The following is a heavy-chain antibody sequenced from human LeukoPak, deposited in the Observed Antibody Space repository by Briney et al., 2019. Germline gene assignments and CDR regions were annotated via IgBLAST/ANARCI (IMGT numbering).Heavy chain of an antibody. V-gene: IGHV4-4*07. J-gene: IGHJ5*02. Sequence: PSETLSLTCNVSGGSISSYYWSWVRQPAGKGLEWIGRIYTSGSTKNNYNPSLKSRVTMSVDTSKNQFSLNLSSVTAADTAVYYXARXGXASAXXXXFDPXGXGXLVTVS. D-gene: IGHD6-13*01. CDR3: ARXGXASAXXXXFDP. CDR1: GGSISSYY. CDR2: IYTSGSTKN.